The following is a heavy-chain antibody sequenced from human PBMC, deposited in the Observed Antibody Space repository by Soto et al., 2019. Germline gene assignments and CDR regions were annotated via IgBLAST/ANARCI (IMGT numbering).Heavy chain of an antibody. CDR3: ARDVGSDATGSYGMDV. CDR2: IYSGGAI. J-gene: IGHJ6*02. Sequence: EVQVVESGGGLVQPGGSLRLSCAASGFTVSSNYMSWVRQTPGKGLEWVSLIYSGGAIVYADSVMGRFTVSRDNSRNTLDLQMNSLRAEDTAVYFRARDVGSDATGSYGMDVWGQGTTVPVSS. V-gene: IGHV3-66*01. D-gene: IGHD3-10*01. CDR1: GFTVSSNY.